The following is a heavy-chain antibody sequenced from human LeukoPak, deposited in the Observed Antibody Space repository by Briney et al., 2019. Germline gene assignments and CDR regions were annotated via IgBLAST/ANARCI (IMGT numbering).Heavy chain of an antibody. Sequence: GASVKVSCTASGGTFSSYAISWVRQAPGQGLEWMGGIIPIFGTANYAQKFQGRVTITADESTSTAYMELSSLRSEDTAVYYCARDCSGGSCYTGDYWGQGTLVTVSS. CDR2: IIPIFGTA. CDR3: ARDCSGGSCYTGDY. J-gene: IGHJ4*02. CDR1: GGTFSSYA. V-gene: IGHV1-69*13. D-gene: IGHD2-15*01.